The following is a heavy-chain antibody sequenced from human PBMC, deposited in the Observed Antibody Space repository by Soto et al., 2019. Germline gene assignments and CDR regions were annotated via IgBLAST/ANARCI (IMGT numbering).Heavy chain of an antibody. CDR1: GGTFSSYA. CDR2: IIPIFGTA. J-gene: IGHJ3*01. D-gene: IGHD3-10*01. V-gene: IGHV1-69*13. CDR3: ARDLTSGQRAL. Sequence: RASVKVSCKASGGTFSSYAISWVRQAPGQGLEWMGGIIPIFGTANYAQKFQGRVTITADESTSTAYMELSSLRSEDTAVYYCARDLTSGQRALWGQGTMVTVSS.